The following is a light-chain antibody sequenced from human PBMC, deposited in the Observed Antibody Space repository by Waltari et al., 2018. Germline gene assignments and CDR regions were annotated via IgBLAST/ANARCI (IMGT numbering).Light chain of an antibody. CDR1: QDISHY. V-gene: IGKV1-16*02. Sequence: DIQMTQSPSSLSASVGDRVTITCRASQDISHYLAWFQQKPGKAPKSLIYAASNLQSGVPSKFSGGGSGTDFTLTISSLEPEDFAVYFCQQRSNWPPNFGQGTRLEIK. CDR3: QQRSNWPPN. J-gene: IGKJ5*01. CDR2: AAS.